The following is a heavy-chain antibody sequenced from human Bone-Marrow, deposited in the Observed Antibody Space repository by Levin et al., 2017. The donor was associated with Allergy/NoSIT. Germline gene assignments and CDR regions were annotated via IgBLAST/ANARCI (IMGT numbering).Heavy chain of an antibody. CDR2: IYYSGSA. CDR3: AALGYCTSTSCRDWFDP. V-gene: IGHV4-59*08. Sequence: SQTLSLTCTVSGGSIGSFYWSWIRQPPGKGLEWIGYIYYSGSANYNPSLKSRVTMSVDTSKKQFSLSLNSVTAADTAVYYCAALGYCTSTSCRDWFDPWGQGTLVTVSS. J-gene: IGHJ5*02. D-gene: IGHD2-2*01. CDR1: GGSIGSFY.